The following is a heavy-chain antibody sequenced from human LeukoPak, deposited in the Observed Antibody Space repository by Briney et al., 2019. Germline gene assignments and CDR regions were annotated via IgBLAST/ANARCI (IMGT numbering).Heavy chain of an antibody. J-gene: IGHJ4*02. CDR2: INPNSGGT. V-gene: IGHV1-2*02. D-gene: IGHD4-17*01. CDR1: GYTFTGYY. Sequence: ASVKVSCKASGYTFTGYYMHWVRQAPGQGLEWMGWINPNSGGTNYAQKFQGRVTMTRDTSTSTVYMELSSLRSEDTAVYYCARAALGSYGDYVGSYIDYWGQGTLVTVSS. CDR3: ARAALGSYGDYVGSYIDY.